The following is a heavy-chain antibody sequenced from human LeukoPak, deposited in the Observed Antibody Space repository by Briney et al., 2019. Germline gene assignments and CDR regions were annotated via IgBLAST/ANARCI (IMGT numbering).Heavy chain of an antibody. J-gene: IGHJ6*02. CDR2: IRQDGIEK. CDR1: GFTFSSSW. Sequence: GGSLRPSCAGSGFTFSSSWMTWVRRAPGKGLEWVANIRQDGIEKYHVDSVKGRFTISRDNAKNSLYLQMNSLRAEDTAVYYCATGCWNCRYAMDVWGQGTTVTVSS. CDR3: ATGCWNCRYAMDV. V-gene: IGHV3-7*01. D-gene: IGHD2-15*01.